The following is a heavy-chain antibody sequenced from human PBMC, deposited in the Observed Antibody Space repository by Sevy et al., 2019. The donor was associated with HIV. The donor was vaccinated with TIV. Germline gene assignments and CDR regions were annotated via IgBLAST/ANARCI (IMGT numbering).Heavy chain of an antibody. J-gene: IGHJ4*01. CDR2: IKEDGSAK. CDR1: RFTFKTYW. D-gene: IGHD1-26*01. V-gene: IGHV3-7*01. Sequence: GGSLRLSCAASRFTFKTYWMSWVRQAPGKGLEWVGNIKEDGSAKYYADSVTGRFTISRDNAKNSLYLQMSSLRVEDTAVYYCARDSPGYGGYSYWGQGTLVTVSS. CDR3: ARDSPGYGGYSY.